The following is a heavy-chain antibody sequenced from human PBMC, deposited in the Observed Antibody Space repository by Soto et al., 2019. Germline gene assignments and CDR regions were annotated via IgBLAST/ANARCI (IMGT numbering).Heavy chain of an antibody. J-gene: IGHJ4*02. CDR3: ARVSPEPGGWLKQQPQDYYFDY. D-gene: IGHD2-8*02. Sequence: QVQLVQSGAEVKKPGASVKVSCKASGYTFTSYGISWVRQAPGQGLEWMGWISAYNGNTNYAQKLQGRVTMTTDTSTSTAYMELRSLRSDDTAVYYCARVSPEPGGWLKQQPQDYYFDYWGQGTLVTVSS. CDR2: ISAYNGNT. V-gene: IGHV1-18*04. CDR1: GYTFTSYG.